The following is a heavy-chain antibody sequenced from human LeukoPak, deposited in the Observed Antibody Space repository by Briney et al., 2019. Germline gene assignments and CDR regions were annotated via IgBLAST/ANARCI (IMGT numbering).Heavy chain of an antibody. Sequence: PSETLSLTCTVSGGSISSYYWSWIPQPPGPGLEWIGYIYYSRSTNYNPSLKSRVIISVDTSTSQCSLKLSSVTAADTAVYNCARGYLGVSAAAGTNYFYYYMDVWGKGTTVTVSS. CDR2: IYYSRST. CDR1: GGSISSYY. V-gene: IGHV4-59*01. CDR3: ARGYLGVSAAAGTNYFYYYMDV. D-gene: IGHD6-13*01. J-gene: IGHJ6*03.